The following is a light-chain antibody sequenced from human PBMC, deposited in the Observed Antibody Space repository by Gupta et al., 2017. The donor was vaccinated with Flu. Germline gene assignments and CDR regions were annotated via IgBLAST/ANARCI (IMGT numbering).Light chain of an antibody. CDR3: NAYGAATF. J-gene: IGLJ2*01. V-gene: IGLV2-11*01. Sequence: QSALTQPRSVSGSPGPSVAISCTGTSSDVGAYDYVSWYQQHPGQAPKLIIYDVNKRPSGVPDRFTGSKSGNTASLTISGLQPEDEADYHCNAYGAATFFGGGTRLTVL. CDR2: DVN. CDR1: SSDVGAYDY.